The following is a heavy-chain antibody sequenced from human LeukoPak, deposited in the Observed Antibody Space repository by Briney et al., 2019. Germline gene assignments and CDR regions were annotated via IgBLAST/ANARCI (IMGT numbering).Heavy chain of an antibody. CDR1: GFPFSSYW. J-gene: IGHJ4*02. D-gene: IGHD5-24*01. Sequence: PGGSLRLSCVASGFPFSSYWMTWVRQAPGKGLEWVAGISYDGSHKYYADSAKGRFTISRDNSKNTLCLQINSLRIEDTAVYNCAKSQEMVTTPPDHWGQGTLVTVSS. CDR3: AKSQEMVTTPPDH. V-gene: IGHV3-30*18. CDR2: ISYDGSHK.